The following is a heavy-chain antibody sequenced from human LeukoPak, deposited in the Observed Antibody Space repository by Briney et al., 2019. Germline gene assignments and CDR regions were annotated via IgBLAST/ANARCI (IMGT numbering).Heavy chain of an antibody. J-gene: IGHJ4*02. D-gene: IGHD3-16*01. CDR1: GFTFSSYA. CDR3: AKDLLTTTWGYFDY. Sequence: PGGSLRLSCAASGFTFSSYAMSWVRQAPGKGLEWVSAVTCSGRSTCYADSVEGRFTISRDNSMNTLYLQMNSLRAEDTAVYFCAKDLLTTTWGYFDYWGQGTLVTVSS. V-gene: IGHV3-23*01. CDR2: VTCSGRST.